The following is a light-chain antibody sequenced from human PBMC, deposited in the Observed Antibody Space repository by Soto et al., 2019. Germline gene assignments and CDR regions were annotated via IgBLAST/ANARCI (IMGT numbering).Light chain of an antibody. J-gene: IGLJ2*01. V-gene: IGLV1-51*02. CDR2: ENN. CDR1: SSNIGNNY. Sequence: QSVLTQPLSVSAAPGQKVTISCSGSSSNIGNNYVSWYQQLPGTAPKLLIYENNKRPSGIPDRFSGSKSGTSATLGITGLQTGDEADYYCGTWDSSLSALVFGGGTKLTVL. CDR3: GTWDSSLSALV.